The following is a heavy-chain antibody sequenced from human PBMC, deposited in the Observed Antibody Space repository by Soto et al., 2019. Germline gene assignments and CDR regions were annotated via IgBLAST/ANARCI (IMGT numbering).Heavy chain of an antibody. Sequence: SETLSLTCTVSGGSISSSSYYWGWIRQPPGKGLEWIGSIYYSGSTYYNPSLKSRVTISVDTSKNQFSLKLSSVTAADTAVYYCARQREYSSSWYGIWFDPWGQGTLVTVSS. D-gene: IGHD6-13*01. CDR1: GGSISSSSYY. V-gene: IGHV4-39*01. CDR3: ARQREYSSSWYGIWFDP. J-gene: IGHJ5*02. CDR2: IYYSGST.